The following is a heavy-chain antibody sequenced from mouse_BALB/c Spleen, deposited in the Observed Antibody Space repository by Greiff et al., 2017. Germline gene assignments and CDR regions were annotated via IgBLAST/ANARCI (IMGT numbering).Heavy chain of an antibody. J-gene: IGHJ4*01. D-gene: IGHD1-2*01. V-gene: IGHV3-8*02. Sequence: EVKLVESGPSLVKPSQTLSLTCSVTGDSITSGYWNWIRKFPGNKLEYMGYIGYSGSTNYNPPHKSRISITRDTSKNQYYLQLTSVTTEDTATNYCANALLRLRAMDYWGQGTSVTVSS. CDR2: IGYSGST. CDR3: ANALLRLRAMDY. CDR1: GDSITSGY.